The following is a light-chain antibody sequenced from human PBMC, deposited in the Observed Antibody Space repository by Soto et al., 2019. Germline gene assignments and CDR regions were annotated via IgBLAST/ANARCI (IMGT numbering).Light chain of an antibody. Sequence: IVLTQSPATLSLSQGERATLSCRASASVRGYLAWYQQKPGQAPRLLIYDASNRATGIPARFSGSGSGTDFTLTISSLQSEDFAVYYCQQYNSWPPITFGQGTLLEVK. V-gene: IGKV3-11*01. CDR3: QQYNSWPPIT. J-gene: IGKJ5*01. CDR2: DAS. CDR1: ASVRGY.